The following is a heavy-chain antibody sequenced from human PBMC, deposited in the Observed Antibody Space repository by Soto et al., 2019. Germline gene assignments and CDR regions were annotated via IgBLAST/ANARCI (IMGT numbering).Heavy chain of an antibody. CDR3: VGGQYYFDY. CDR2: ISYDGSNK. V-gene: IGHV3-30*03. CDR1: GFPFSSYG. J-gene: IGHJ4*02. D-gene: IGHD3-10*01. Sequence: QVQLVESGGGVVQPGRSLRLSCAASGFPFSSYGMHWVREAPGKGLEWEAVISYDGSNKYYADSVKGRFTISRDNSASTLYLQMKSLRPEDTALYYCVGGQYYFDYRGQGTLVTVSP.